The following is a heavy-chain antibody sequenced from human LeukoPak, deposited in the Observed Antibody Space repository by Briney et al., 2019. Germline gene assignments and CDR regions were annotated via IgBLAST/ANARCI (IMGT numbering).Heavy chain of an antibody. J-gene: IGHJ5*02. CDR3: ARVIIAAAGTGYWFDP. D-gene: IGHD6-13*01. V-gene: IGHV4-4*02. CDR2: IYHSGST. CDR1: GGSISSSNW. Sequence: PSGTLSLTCAVSGGSISSSNWWSWVRQPPGKGLGWIGEIYHSGSTNYNPSLKSRVTISVDKSKNQFSLKLSSVTAADTAVYYCARVIIAAAGTGYWFDPWGQGTLVTVSS.